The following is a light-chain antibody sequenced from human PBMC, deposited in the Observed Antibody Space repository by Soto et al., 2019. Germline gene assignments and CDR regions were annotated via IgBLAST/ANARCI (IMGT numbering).Light chain of an antibody. CDR2: DNN. Sequence: QPVLTQPPSVSAAPGQKVTISCSGSSSNIENNFVSWYQQVPGTAPKLLIYDNNKRSSGIPDRFSGSKSGASATLGITGLQTGDEADYYCGSWDDILSAVLFGGGTKLTVL. CDR3: GSWDDILSAVL. V-gene: IGLV1-51*01. J-gene: IGLJ3*02. CDR1: SSNIENNF.